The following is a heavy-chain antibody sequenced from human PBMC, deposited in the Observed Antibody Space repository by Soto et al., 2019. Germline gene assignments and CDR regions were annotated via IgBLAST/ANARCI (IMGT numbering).Heavy chain of an antibody. CDR2: IYYSGST. D-gene: IGHD6-19*01. J-gene: IGHJ4*02. CDR3: ASVSVADSSFDY. V-gene: IGHV4-39*01. Sequence: PSETLSLTCTVSGGSISSSSYYWGWIRQPPGKGLEWIGSIYYSGSTYYNPSLKSRVTISVDTSKNQFSLKLSSVTAADTAVYYCASVSVADSSFDYWGQGTLVPVSS. CDR1: GGSISSSSYY.